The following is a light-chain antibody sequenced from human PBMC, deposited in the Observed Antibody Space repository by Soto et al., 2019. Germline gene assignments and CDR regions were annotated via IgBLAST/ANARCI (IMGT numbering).Light chain of an antibody. CDR3: VLYMGSGIWV. CDR1: SGSVSTSYY. J-gene: IGLJ3*02. V-gene: IGLV8-61*01. Sequence: QTVVTQEPSLSVSPGGTVTLTCGLSSGSVSTSYYPSWYQQTPGQAPRTLIYSTNTRSSGVPDRFSGSLLGNKAALTITGAQADDESDYYCVLYMGSGIWVFGGGTKLTVL. CDR2: STN.